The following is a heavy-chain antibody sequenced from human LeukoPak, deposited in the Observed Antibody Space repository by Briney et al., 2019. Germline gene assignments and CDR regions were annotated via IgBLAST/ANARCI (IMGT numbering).Heavy chain of an antibody. V-gene: IGHV3-7*01. J-gene: IGHJ6*02. CDR2: IKQDGSEK. D-gene: IGHD2-21*01. CDR3: ARYCGGDCYGMDV. CDR1: GFTFSGYW. Sequence: TGGSLRLSCTASGFTFSGYWMSWVRQAPGKGLEWVANIKQDGSEKDYVDSVKGRFTISRDNAKNSLYLQMNSLRAEDTAVYYCARYCGGDCYGMDVWGQGTTVTVSS.